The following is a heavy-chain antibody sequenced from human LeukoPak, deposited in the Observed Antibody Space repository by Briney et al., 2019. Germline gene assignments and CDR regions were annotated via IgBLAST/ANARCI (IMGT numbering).Heavy chain of an antibody. V-gene: IGHV3-23*01. D-gene: IGHD3-22*01. CDR1: GFTFSGYA. J-gene: IGHJ4*02. Sequence: GGSLRLSCAASGFTFSGYAMSWVRQAPGKGLEWVSAISGSGGSTYYADSVKGRFTISRDNSKNTLYLQMNSLRAEDTAVYYCAKAAVIYYDSSGYQKTFFDYWGQGTLVTVSS. CDR3: AKAAVIYYDSSGYQKTFFDY. CDR2: ISGSGGST.